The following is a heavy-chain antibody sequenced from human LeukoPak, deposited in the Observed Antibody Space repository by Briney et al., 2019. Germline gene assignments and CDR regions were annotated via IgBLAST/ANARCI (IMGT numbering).Heavy chain of an antibody. CDR2: ISSSSSYI. CDR1: GFTLSSYS. J-gene: IGHJ4*02. V-gene: IGHV3-21*01. Sequence: PGGSLRLSCAASGFTLSSYSMNWVRQAPGKGLEWVSSISSSSSYIYYADSVKGRFTISRDNAKNSLYLQMNSLRAEDTAVYYCARRNHYYDGSDYWGQGTLVTVPS. D-gene: IGHD3-22*01. CDR3: ARRNHYYDGSDY.